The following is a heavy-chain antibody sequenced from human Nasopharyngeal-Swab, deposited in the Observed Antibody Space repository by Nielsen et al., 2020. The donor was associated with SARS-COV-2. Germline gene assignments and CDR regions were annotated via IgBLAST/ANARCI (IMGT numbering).Heavy chain of an antibody. CDR1: GFTFSNYA. J-gene: IGHJ4*02. Sequence: GESLKISCAASGFTFSNYAMHWVRQAPGKGLEWVAGIWHDGSNKYYVDSVKGRFTISRDYSNNTLYLQMNSLRAEDTAVYYCARGFRRGSYYDNIGADSWGQGTLVTVSS. CDR2: IWHDGSNK. V-gene: IGHV3-33*01. CDR3: ARGFRRGSYYDNIGADS. D-gene: IGHD3-22*01.